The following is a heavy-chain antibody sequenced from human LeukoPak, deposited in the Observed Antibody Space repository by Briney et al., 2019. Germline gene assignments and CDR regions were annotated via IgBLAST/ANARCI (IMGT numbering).Heavy chain of an antibody. D-gene: IGHD2-2*01. Sequence: GESLKISCKGSGYSFTSYWIGWVRQMPGKGLEWMGIIYPDDSDTRYSPSFQGQVTISADKSISTAYLQWSSLKASDTAMYYCARSQLLSPYYFDYWGRGTLVTVSS. CDR2: IYPDDSDT. CDR3: ARSQLLSPYYFDY. J-gene: IGHJ4*02. CDR1: GYSFTSYW. V-gene: IGHV5-51*01.